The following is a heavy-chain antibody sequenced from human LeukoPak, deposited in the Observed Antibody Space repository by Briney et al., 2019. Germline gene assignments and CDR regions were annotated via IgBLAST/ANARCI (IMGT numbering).Heavy chain of an antibody. CDR3: ARDDNLAKNTMIQGY. Sequence: GGSLRLSCAASGFTFSSYAMSWVRQAPEKGLEWVSTISGSGGSTYYTDSVRGRFTISRDNSKNTLYLQMNSLRAEDTAVYYCARDDNLAKNTMIQGYWGQGTLVTVSS. D-gene: IGHD3-22*01. V-gene: IGHV3-23*01. J-gene: IGHJ4*02. CDR2: ISGSGGST. CDR1: GFTFSSYA.